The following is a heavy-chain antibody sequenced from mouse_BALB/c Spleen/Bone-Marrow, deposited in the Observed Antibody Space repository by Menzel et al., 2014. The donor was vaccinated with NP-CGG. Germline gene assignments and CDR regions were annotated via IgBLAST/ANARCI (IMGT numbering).Heavy chain of an antibody. Sequence: EVKPMDSGGGLAKPGGSLKLSCAASGFTFSSYTMSWVRQTPGKRLEWVATICSGGSYTYYPDSVKGRFTISRDNAKNTLYLQMSSLKSEDTAMYYCTRDLYDGYYYYAMDYWGQGTSVTVSS. J-gene: IGHJ4*01. CDR3: TRDLYDGYYYYAMDY. V-gene: IGHV5-6-4*01. D-gene: IGHD2-3*01. CDR1: GFTFSSYT. CDR2: ICSGGSYT.